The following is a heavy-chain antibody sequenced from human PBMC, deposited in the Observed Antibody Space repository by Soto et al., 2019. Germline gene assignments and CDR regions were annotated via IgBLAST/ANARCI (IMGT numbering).Heavy chain of an antibody. J-gene: IGHJ4*02. CDR1: GFTFSDYY. CDR3: ARVAYYYDSSGYFY. D-gene: IGHD3-22*01. Sequence: GGSLRLSCAASGFTFSDYYMSWIRQAPGKGLEWVSYISSSGSTIYYADSVKGRFTISRDNAKNSLYLQMNSLRAEDTAVYYSARVAYYYDSSGYFYWGQGTLVTVSS. V-gene: IGHV3-11*04. CDR2: ISSSGSTI.